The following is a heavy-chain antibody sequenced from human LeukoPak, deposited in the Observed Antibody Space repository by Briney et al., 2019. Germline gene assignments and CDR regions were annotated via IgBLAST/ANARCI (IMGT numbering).Heavy chain of an antibody. J-gene: IGHJ4*02. V-gene: IGHV4-59*08. Sequence: SETLSLTCTVSGGSICSYYWSWIPQPPGKGLEWIGYIYYSGSTNYNPSLKSRVTISVDTSKNQFSLKLSSVTAADTAVYYCARLKNGWYGDDCSQGTLVTVSS. CDR1: GGSICSYY. CDR3: ARLKNGWYGDD. CDR2: IYYSGST. D-gene: IGHD6-19*01.